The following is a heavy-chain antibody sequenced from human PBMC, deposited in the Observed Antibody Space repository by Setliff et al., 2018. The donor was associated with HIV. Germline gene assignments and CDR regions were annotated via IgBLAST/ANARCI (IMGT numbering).Heavy chain of an antibody. CDR2: ITFDGGLK. CDR1: GFTFNNYA. CDR3: ARDKGLHRYYMDV. Sequence: GGSLRLSCAASGFTFNNYALHWVRQAPGKGLEWVALITFDGGLKYYADSVRGRFTISRDNAKNSVYLQMNSLRPEDTAVYYCARDKGLHRYYMDVWGKGTTVTVSS. J-gene: IGHJ6*03. V-gene: IGHV3-30*04.